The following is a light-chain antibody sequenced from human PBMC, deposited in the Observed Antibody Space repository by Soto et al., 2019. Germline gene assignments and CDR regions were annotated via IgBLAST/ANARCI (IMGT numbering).Light chain of an antibody. Sequence: IVMPQSPATLSVSPGERATLAGRAIQSVSSXLAWYQQKPGQAPRLLIYGASTRATGIPARFSGSGSGTEFTLTISSLQSEDFAVYYCEQYNNWPITFGQGTRLEI. J-gene: IGKJ5*01. CDR1: QSVSSX. CDR2: GAS. V-gene: IGKV3-15*01. CDR3: EQYNNWPIT.